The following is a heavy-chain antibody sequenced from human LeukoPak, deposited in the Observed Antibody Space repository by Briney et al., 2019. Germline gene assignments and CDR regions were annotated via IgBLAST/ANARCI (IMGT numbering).Heavy chain of an antibody. V-gene: IGHV3-53*01. Sequence: GGSLRLSCAGSGFTITTHYMSWVRQAPGKGLEWVSTLDLGGNTYYTDSVKGRFTVSRDRSKNTLDLHMQSLRDEDTAVYYCAAYIVGVPHWGQGALVTVSS. CDR2: LDLGGNT. J-gene: IGHJ4*02. D-gene: IGHD3-22*01. CDR1: GFTITTHY. CDR3: AAYIVGVPH.